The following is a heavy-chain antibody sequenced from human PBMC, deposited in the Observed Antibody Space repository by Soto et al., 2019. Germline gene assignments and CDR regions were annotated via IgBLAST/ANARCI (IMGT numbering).Heavy chain of an antibody. Sequence: SETLSLTCVVSSYSISSGFFWAWIRQPPGKGLEWVGSIYHTGNTHYNPSLRSQVSMSVDTSKNHFSLRLTYLTAADTAVYFCARDTNSLDLWGQGILVTVSS. CDR2: IYHTGNT. CDR3: ARDTNSLDL. J-gene: IGHJ5*02. V-gene: IGHV4-38-2*02. CDR1: SYSISSGFF. D-gene: IGHD2-8*01.